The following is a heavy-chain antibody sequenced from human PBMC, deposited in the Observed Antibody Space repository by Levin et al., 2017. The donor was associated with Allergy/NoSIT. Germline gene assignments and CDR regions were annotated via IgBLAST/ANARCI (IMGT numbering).Heavy chain of an antibody. J-gene: IGHJ3*02. CDR2: INPSGGST. D-gene: IGHD3-16*02. CDR3: ARDLANEKTYYDYVWGSYPSFDI. Sequence: ASVKVSCKASGYTFTSYYMHWVRQAPGQGLEWMGIINPSGGSTSYAQKFQGRVTMTRDTSTSTVYMELSSLRSEDTAVYYCARDLANEKTYYDYVWGSYPSFDIWGQGTMVTVSS. CDR1: GYTFTSYY. V-gene: IGHV1-46*01.